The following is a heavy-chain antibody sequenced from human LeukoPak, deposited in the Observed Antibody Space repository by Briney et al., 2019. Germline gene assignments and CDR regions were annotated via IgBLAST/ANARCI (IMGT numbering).Heavy chain of an antibody. CDR3: ARFHLGYYFDY. CDR2: ISVSGNT. V-gene: IGHV3-23*01. Sequence: GGSLRLSCAASGFTLSSYAMSWVRQGPGKGLEWVSAISVSGNTYHADSVKGRFTISRDNSKNTLYLQMNSLRAKDTAVYYCARFHLGYYFDYWGQGTLVTVSS. D-gene: IGHD2-21*01. CDR1: GFTLSSYA. J-gene: IGHJ4*02.